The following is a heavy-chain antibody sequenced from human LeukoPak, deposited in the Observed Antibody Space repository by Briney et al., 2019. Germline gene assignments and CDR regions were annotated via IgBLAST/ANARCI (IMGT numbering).Heavy chain of an antibody. CDR2: IYYSGST. D-gene: IGHD2-8*01. V-gene: IGHV4-39*01. CDR3: ARRLYAYQPKSGFDY. J-gene: IGHJ4*02. CDR1: GGSISSSSYY. Sequence: PSETLSLTCTVSGGSISSSSYYWGWLRQPPGKGLEGVGSIYYSGSTYYNPSLKSRVTISVDTSKNQFSLKLSSVTAADTAVYYCARRLYAYQPKSGFDYWGQGTLVTVSS.